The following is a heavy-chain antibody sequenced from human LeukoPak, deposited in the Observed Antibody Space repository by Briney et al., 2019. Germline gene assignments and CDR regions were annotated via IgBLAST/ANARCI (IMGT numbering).Heavy chain of an antibody. CDR3: ARLYSGSYSAGF. CDR1: GYSISSRHY. J-gene: IGHJ4*02. V-gene: IGHV4-38-2*01. Sequence: SETLSLTCAVSGYSISSRHYWGWIRPPPGKGLEWIGSIYHSGSTYYNPSLKSRVTISVDTSKNQFSLKLSSMTAADTAVYYCARLYSGSYSAGFWGQGTLVIDSS. CDR2: IYHSGST. D-gene: IGHD1-26*01.